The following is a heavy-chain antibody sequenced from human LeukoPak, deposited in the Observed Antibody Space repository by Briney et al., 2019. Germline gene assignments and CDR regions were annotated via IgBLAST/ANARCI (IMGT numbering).Heavy chain of an antibody. CDR1: GFTVCSNY. D-gene: IGHD1-26*01. CDR3: ARVYYSGSSYVGFDY. V-gene: IGHV3-53*01. Sequence: GGSLRLSCAASGFTVCSNYMSWVRQAPGKGLEWVSVIYSGDSTYYADSVKGRFTISRDNSKNTLYLQMNSLRAEDTAVYYCARVYYSGSSYVGFDYWSQGTLVTVSS. CDR2: IYSGDST. J-gene: IGHJ4*02.